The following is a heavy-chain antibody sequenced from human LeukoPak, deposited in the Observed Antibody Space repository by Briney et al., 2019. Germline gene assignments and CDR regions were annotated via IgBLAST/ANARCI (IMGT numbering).Heavy chain of an antibody. CDR3: ALHADTSGWFRGSLDD. V-gene: IGHV5-51*01. Sequence: GESLKISCKGSSYSFKNYWIAWVRQMPGKGLEWMGIIYPSDSDTRYSPSFQGQVAISADKPTNTAYLQWSSLRASDTAMYYCALHADTSGWFRGSLDDWGQGTLVSVSS. CDR1: SYSFKNYW. D-gene: IGHD6-19*01. CDR2: IYPSDSDT. J-gene: IGHJ4*02.